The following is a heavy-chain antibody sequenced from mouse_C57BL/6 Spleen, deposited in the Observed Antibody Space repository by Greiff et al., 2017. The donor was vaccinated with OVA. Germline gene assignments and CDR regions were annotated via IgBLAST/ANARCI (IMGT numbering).Heavy chain of an antibody. CDR1: GYTFTSYW. J-gene: IGHJ4*01. CDR2: IDPNSGGT. D-gene: IGHD3-2*02. V-gene: IGHV1-72*01. CDR3: ERTAEATAYAMDY. Sequence: QVQLQQPGAELVKPGASVKLSCKASGYTFTSYWMHWVKQRPGRGLEWIGRIDPNSGGTKYNEKFKSKATLTVDKPSSTAYMQLSSLTSEDSGVDYWERTAEATAYAMDYWGQGTSVTVSS.